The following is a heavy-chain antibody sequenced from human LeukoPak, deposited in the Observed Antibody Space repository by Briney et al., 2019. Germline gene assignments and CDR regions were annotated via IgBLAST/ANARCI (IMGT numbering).Heavy chain of an antibody. V-gene: IGHV1-18*01. D-gene: IGHD5-18*01. Sequence: ASVKVSCKASGYTFTSYGICWVRQAPGQGLEWMGWISAYNGNTNYAQKLQGRVTMTTDTSTSTAYMELRSLRSDDTAVYYCARGFVDTAMVNPFDYWGQGTLATVSS. J-gene: IGHJ4*02. CDR1: GYTFTSYG. CDR3: ARGFVDTAMVNPFDY. CDR2: ISAYNGNT.